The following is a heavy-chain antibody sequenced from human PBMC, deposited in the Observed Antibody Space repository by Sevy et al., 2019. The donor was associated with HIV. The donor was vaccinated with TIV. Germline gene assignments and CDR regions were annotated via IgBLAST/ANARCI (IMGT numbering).Heavy chain of an antibody. D-gene: IGHD5-12*01. V-gene: IGHV3-23*01. CDR1: GFTFSSYA. J-gene: IGHJ4*02. CDR2: ISGSGGST. Sequence: GGSLRLSCAASGFTFSSYAMSWVRQAPGNGLEWVSAISGSGGSTYYADSVKGRFTISRDNSKNTLYLQMNSLRAEDTAVYYCAKDRRDGYKSSDYWGQGTLVTVSS. CDR3: AKDRRDGYKSSDY.